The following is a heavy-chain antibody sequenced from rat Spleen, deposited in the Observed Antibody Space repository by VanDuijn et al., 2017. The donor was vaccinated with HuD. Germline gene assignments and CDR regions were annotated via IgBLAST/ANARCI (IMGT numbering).Heavy chain of an antibody. J-gene: IGHJ2*01. CDR2: INSAGST. Sequence: EVLLRESGPGLVKPSQSLSLACSVTFYSVTSSYRWNWIRKFPGNKLEWMGYINSAGSTNYNPSLKSRISITRDTSKNQFFLQVNSVTTEDTATYYCASLYSSYSLYYFDYWGQGVMVTVSS. V-gene: IGHV3-3*01. D-gene: IGHD1-2*01. CDR3: ASLYSSYSLYYFDY. CDR1: FYSVTSSYR.